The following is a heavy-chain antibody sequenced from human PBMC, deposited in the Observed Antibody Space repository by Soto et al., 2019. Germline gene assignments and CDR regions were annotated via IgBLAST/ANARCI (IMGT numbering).Heavy chain of an antibody. CDR1: GYTFTSYG. CDR2: ISAYNGNT. Sequence: QVQLVQSGAEVKKPGASVKVSCKASGYTFTSYGISWVRQAPGQGLEWMGWISAYNGNTNYAQKLQGRVTMTTDTSTSTAYMELRSLRSDDTAVYYCARDCQPGATVTTGVEGAFDIWGQGTMVTVSS. CDR3: ARDCQPGATVTTGVEGAFDI. V-gene: IGHV1-18*01. D-gene: IGHD4-4*01. J-gene: IGHJ3*02.